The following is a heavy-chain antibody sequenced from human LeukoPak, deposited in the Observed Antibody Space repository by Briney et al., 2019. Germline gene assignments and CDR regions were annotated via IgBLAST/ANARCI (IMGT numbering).Heavy chain of an antibody. D-gene: IGHD3-10*01. CDR2: TSSDDGNQ. CDR1: GFSVSNYA. V-gene: IGHV3-30*04. Sequence: GGSLRLSCAASGFSVSNYAIHWVRQAPDKGLEWLALTSSDDGNQRYADSAKGRFTISRDNSRNTMFLQMNTLRAEDTAVYYCARGDGPGSYLIDYWGQGTLVTVSS. J-gene: IGHJ4*02. CDR3: ARGDGPGSYLIDY.